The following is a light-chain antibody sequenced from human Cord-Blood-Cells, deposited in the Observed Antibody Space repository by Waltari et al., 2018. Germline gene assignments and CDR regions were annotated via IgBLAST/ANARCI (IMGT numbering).Light chain of an antibody. CDR3: SSYTSSSTLVI. J-gene: IGLJ2*01. CDR2: DVS. Sequence: QSALNQPASVSGSPGQSITISCTGTSSDAGGYNYVSWYQQHPGKAPKIMIYDVSNRPSGVSNRFSGSKSGNTASLTISGLQAEDEADYYCSSYTSSSTLVIFGGGTKLTVL. CDR1: SSDAGGYNY. V-gene: IGLV2-14*01.